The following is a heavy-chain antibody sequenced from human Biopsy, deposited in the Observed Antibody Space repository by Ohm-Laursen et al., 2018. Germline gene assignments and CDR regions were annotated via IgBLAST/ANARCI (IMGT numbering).Heavy chain of an antibody. CDR1: GESFSDYY. Sequence: SETLSLTCEVSGESFSDYYWSWIRQPPGKGLEWLGEMSHSGSTNHNPSLKSRVTISMDTSKNQFSLKLTSVTAADTAVYYCARWEVGYSANDLRFDYWGQGTLVTVSS. CDR2: MSHSGST. CDR3: ARWEVGYSANDLRFDY. J-gene: IGHJ4*02. D-gene: IGHD5-12*01. V-gene: IGHV4-34*01.